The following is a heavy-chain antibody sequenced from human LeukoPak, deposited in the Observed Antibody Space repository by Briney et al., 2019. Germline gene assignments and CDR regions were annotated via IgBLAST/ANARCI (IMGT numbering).Heavy chain of an antibody. CDR3: ATPGRRRDGYNRGFYFDY. Sequence: GASVKVSCKASGYTSTGYYIHWVRQAPGQGLEWMGWINPNSGGTNYAQKFQGRVTMTRDTSISTAYMELSRLRSDDAAVYYCATPGRRRDGYNRGFYFDYWGQGTLVAVSS. CDR2: INPNSGGT. J-gene: IGHJ4*02. D-gene: IGHD5-24*01. V-gene: IGHV1-2*02. CDR1: GYTSTGYY.